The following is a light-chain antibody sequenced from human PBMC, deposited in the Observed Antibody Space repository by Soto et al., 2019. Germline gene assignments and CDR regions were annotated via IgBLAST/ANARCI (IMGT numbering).Light chain of an antibody. Sequence: DIQMTQSPSTLSASVGDRVTISCRASQSIKTWLAWYQQRPGNAPNLLIFDASDLASGVSSRFSGSGSGAEFTLTISSLQADDFATYYCQQYESYPYTFGRGTRLEIK. J-gene: IGKJ2*01. CDR2: DAS. CDR3: QQYESYPYT. CDR1: QSIKTW. V-gene: IGKV1-5*01.